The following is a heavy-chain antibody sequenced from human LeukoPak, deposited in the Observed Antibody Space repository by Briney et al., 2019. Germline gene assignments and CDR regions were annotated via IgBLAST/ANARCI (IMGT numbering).Heavy chain of an antibody. J-gene: IGHJ4*02. CDR2: IYHSGST. CDR1: GGAMSRGGYS. CDR3: ARGVYDYGDYERISVYYFDY. Sequence: SRTLSLARAVAGGAMSRGGYSWSWIRQPLRNGLEWIGYIYHSGSTYYNPSLKSRVTISVDRSKNQFSLKLSSVTAADTAVYYCARGVYDYGDYERISVYYFDYWGQGTLVTVSS. V-gene: IGHV4-30-2*01. D-gene: IGHD4-17*01.